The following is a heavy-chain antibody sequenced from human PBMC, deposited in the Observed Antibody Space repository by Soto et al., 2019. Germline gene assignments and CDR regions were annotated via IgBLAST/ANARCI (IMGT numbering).Heavy chain of an antibody. J-gene: IGHJ4*02. Sequence: SETLSLTCTVSGGSISSYYWSWIRQPPGKGLEWIGYIYYSGSTNYNPSLKSRVTISVDTSKNQFSLKLSSVTAADTAVYYWEISPSIAYCGGPCYLDYWGQGTLVTVSS. CDR1: GGSISSYY. V-gene: IGHV4-59*01. D-gene: IGHD2-21*01. CDR2: IYYSGST. CDR3: EISPSIAYCGGPCYLDY.